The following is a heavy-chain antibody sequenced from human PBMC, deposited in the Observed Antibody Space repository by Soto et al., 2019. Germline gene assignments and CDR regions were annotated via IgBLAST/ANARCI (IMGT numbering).Heavy chain of an antibody. CDR3: ARLWAAAGFYYYYMDV. V-gene: IGHV4-39*02. CDR1: GGSISSGIYY. CDR2: IYYSGST. Sequence: SETLSLTCTVSGGSISSGIYYWGWIRQPPGKGLEWIGSIYYSGSTYYNPSLKSRVTISVDTSKNHFSLKLSSVTAADTAVYYCARLWAAAGFYYYYMDVCGKGTTVTVSS. D-gene: IGHD6-13*01. J-gene: IGHJ6*03.